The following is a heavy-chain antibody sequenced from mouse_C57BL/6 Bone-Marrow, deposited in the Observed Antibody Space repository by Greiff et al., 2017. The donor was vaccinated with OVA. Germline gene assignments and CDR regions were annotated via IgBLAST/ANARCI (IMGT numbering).Heavy chain of an antibody. J-gene: IGHJ2*01. Sequence: QVHVKQSGAELVKPGASVKLSCKASGYTFTSYWMQWVKQRPGQGLEWIGEIDPSDSYTNSNQKFKGKATLTVDTSSSTAYMQLSSLTSEDSAVYYCARPSYYYGSSSYYFDYWGQGTTLTVSS. CDR2: IDPSDSYT. V-gene: IGHV1-50*01. CDR3: ARPSYYYGSSSYYFDY. D-gene: IGHD1-1*01. CDR1: GYTFTSYW.